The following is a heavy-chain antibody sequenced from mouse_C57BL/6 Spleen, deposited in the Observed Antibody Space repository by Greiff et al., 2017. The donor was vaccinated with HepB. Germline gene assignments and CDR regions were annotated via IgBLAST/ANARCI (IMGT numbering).Heavy chain of an antibody. CDR3: ASSGSSYRYAMDY. J-gene: IGHJ4*01. CDR2: IHPNSGST. D-gene: IGHD1-1*01. CDR1: GYTFTSYW. Sequence: QVQLQQPGAELVKPGASVKLSCKASGYTFTSYWMHWVKQRPGQGLEWIGMIHPNSGSTNYNEKFKSKATLTVDKSSSTAYMQLSSPTSEDSAVYYCASSGSSYRYAMDYWGQGTSVTVSS. V-gene: IGHV1-64*01.